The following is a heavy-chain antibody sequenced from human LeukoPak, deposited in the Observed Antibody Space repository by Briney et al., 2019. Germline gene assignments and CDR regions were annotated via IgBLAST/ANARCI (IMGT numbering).Heavy chain of an antibody. V-gene: IGHV3-23*01. CDR2: ISTNGGNT. CDR1: GFTFNGYA. CDR3: VKGSAASRPYYFDY. J-gene: IGHJ4*02. Sequence: GGSLRLSCAASGFTFNGYAMSWVRQAPGKGLEWDSVISTNGGNTYYADSVKGRFTISRDNSKNTLFLQMNTLRVEDTALYYCVKGSAASRPYYFDYWGQGTLVTVSS. D-gene: IGHD6-13*01.